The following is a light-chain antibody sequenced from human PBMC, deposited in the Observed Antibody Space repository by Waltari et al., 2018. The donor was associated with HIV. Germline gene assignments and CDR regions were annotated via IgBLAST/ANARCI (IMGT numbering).Light chain of an antibody. Sequence: QSALTQPPSASGSPGQSVTISCTGTSSDVGGYNSVSWYQQHPGKAPKLMIYEVSNRPSGVPDRFSGSKSGNTASLTVSGLQAEDEADYYCSSYAGSSVVFGGGTKLTVL. CDR2: EVS. V-gene: IGLV2-8*01. CDR1: SSDVGGYNS. J-gene: IGLJ2*01. CDR3: SSYAGSSVV.